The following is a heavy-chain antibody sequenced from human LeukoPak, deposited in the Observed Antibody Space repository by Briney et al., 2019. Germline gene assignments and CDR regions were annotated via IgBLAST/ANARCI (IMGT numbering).Heavy chain of an antibody. V-gene: IGHV3-66*02. D-gene: IGHD2-2*01. CDR2: IYSGGST. CDR3: ARDRCSSTGCHNWFDP. CDR1: GFTVSSNY. J-gene: IGHJ5*02. Sequence: GGSLRLSCAASGFTVSSNYMSWVRQAPGKGLEWVSVIYSGGSTYYADSVKGRFTISRDNSKNTLYLQMNSLRAEDTAVYYCARDRCSSTGCHNWFDPWGQGTLVTVSS.